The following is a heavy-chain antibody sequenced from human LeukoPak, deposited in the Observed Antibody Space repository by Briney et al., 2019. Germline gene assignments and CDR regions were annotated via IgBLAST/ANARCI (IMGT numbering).Heavy chain of an antibody. CDR2: IYSGGST. V-gene: IGHV3-66*02. CDR1: GFTFSSYA. CDR3: ARARHPPAMIVNY. D-gene: IGHD3-22*01. Sequence: GGSLRLSCAASGFTFSSYAMSWVRQAPGKGLEWVSVIYSGGSTYYADSVKGRFTISRDNSKNTLYLQMNSLRAEDTAVYYCARARHPPAMIVNYWGQGTLVTVSS. J-gene: IGHJ4*02.